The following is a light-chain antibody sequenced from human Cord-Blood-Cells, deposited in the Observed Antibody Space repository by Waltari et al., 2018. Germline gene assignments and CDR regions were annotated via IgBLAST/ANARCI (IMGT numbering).Light chain of an antibody. J-gene: IGLJ1*01. Sequence: QSALTQHASVSGSPGQSITIPCTGTSSDGGGYNSVSWYQKHHGTAPKLMIYDVSNRPSGVSNRFSGSKSGNTATLAISGLQAEDEADYYCSSYTSSSTYVFETGTKVTGL. CDR1: SSDGGGYNS. CDR3: SSYTSSSTYV. CDR2: DVS. V-gene: IGLV2-14*01.